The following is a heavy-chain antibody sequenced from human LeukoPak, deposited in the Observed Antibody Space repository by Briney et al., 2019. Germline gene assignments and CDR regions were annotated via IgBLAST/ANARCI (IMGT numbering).Heavy chain of an antibody. J-gene: IGHJ4*02. D-gene: IGHD6-13*01. V-gene: IGHV3-53*01. CDR3: ARGRPGYFFDY. Sequence: GGSLRLSCAASGFTVSSNYMSWVRQAPGKGLEWVSVIYSGGNTYYADSVKGRFTISRDNSKNTLYLQINSLRAEDTAVYYCARGRPGYFFDYWGQGTLVTVSS. CDR2: IYSGGNT. CDR1: GFTVSSNY.